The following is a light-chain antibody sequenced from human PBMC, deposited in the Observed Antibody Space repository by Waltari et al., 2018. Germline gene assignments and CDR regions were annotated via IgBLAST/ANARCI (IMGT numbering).Light chain of an antibody. CDR1: SSNIGTNY. J-gene: IGLJ3*02. V-gene: IGLV1-51*01. CDR2: DSN. Sequence: QSVLTQPPSVSAAPGQRVTISCSGSSSNIGTNYVSWYQQLPGTAPKLLIYDSNKRPAGIPDRVSGSKSGTSATLGITGLQTGDEADYYCGTWERSLSGGVFGGGTKLTVL. CDR3: GTWERSLSGGV.